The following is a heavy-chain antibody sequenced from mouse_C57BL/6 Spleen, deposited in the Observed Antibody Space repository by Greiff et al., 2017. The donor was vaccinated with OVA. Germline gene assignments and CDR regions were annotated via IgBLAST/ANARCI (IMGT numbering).Heavy chain of an antibody. J-gene: IGHJ2*01. CDR2: INPSTGGT. CDR3: ARNLDYFDY. Sequence: LKESGPELVKPGASVKISCKASGYSFTGYYMNWVKQSPEKSLEWIGEINPSTGGTTYNQKFKAKATLTVDKSSSTAYMQLKSLTSEDSAVYYCARNLDYFDYWGQGTTLTVSS. V-gene: IGHV1-42*01. CDR1: GYSFTGYY.